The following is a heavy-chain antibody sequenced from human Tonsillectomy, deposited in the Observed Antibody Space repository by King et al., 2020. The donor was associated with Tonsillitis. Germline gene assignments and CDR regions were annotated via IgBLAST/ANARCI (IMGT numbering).Heavy chain of an antibody. CDR2: IYHSGST. V-gene: IGHV4-38-2*02. D-gene: IGHD4-23*01. J-gene: IGHJ3*02. CDR3: ARDIGNPAPRDAFDI. CDR1: GYSISNGYY. Sequence: QLQESGPGLVKPSETLSLTCAVSGYSISNGYYWGWIRQPPGKGLEWIGSIYHSGSTYYNPSLKSRVTISVDTSKNQFSLKLSSVTAADTAVYYCARDIGNPAPRDAFDIWGQGTMVTVSS.